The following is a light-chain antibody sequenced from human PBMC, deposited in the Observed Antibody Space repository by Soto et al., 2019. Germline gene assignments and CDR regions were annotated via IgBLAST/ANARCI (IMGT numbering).Light chain of an antibody. Sequence: DIPMTQSPSSLSASVGDRVTITCRASQAIYNYLAWYQQKPGKVPTLLISAASTLQSGVPSRFSGSGSGTEFTLTISSLQTEDVATYYCQKFSAFPTFGGGTKVEI. CDR3: QKFSAFPT. CDR2: AAS. V-gene: IGKV1-27*01. J-gene: IGKJ4*01. CDR1: QAIYNY.